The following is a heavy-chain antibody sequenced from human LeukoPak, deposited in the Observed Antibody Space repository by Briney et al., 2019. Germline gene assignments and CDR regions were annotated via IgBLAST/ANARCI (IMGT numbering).Heavy chain of an antibody. Sequence: GGSLRLSCAASGFTVNSNYMSWVRQAPGKGLEWVSIIYSGGSTYYADSVKGRFTISRDNSKNTVYLQMNSLRAEDTALYYCAGEGYCDYCFDHWGQGTLVTVSS. J-gene: IGHJ4*02. V-gene: IGHV3-53*01. CDR2: IYSGGST. CDR1: GFTVNSNY. CDR3: AGEGYCDYCFDH. D-gene: IGHD3-9*01.